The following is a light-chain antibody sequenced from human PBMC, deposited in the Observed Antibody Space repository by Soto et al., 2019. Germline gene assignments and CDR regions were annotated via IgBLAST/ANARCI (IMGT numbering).Light chain of an antibody. J-gene: IGLJ1*01. CDR1: SSDVGGYNY. V-gene: IGLV2-14*01. Sequence: QSALTQPASVSGSPGQSITISCTGTSSDVGGYNYVSWYQQHPGKAPKLMIFDVNNRPSGISSRFSGSKSGNTASLTISGLQAEDEADYYCSSYTSSSTLGVFGTGTKVTVL. CDR2: DVN. CDR3: SSYTSSSTLGV.